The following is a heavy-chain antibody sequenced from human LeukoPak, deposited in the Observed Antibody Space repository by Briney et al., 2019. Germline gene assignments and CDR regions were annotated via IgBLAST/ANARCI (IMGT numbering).Heavy chain of an antibody. V-gene: IGHV4-59*11. D-gene: IGHD6-13*01. CDR1: GGSLSSHY. CDR2: IYYSGTT. J-gene: IGHJ4*02. Sequence: SETLSLTCTVSGGSLSSHYWSWIRQPPAKGMEGEGYIYYSGTTNYNPSLKSRVTISVDTSKNQFSLKLSSVTAADTAVYYCARGVYIAAAQYGYWGQGTLVTVSS. CDR3: ARGVYIAAAQYGY.